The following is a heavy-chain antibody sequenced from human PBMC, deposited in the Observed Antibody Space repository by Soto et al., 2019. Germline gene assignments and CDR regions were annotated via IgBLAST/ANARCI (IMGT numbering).Heavy chain of an antibody. Sequence: SETLSLTCAVYGGSFSGYYWSWIRQPPGKGLEWIGEINHSGSTNYNPSLKSRVTISVDTSKNKFSLKLSSVTAADTAVYYCARYSSGFIFDYWGQGTLVTVSS. CDR1: GGSFSGYY. CDR3: ARYSSGFIFDY. CDR2: INHSGST. D-gene: IGHD6-19*01. V-gene: IGHV4-34*01. J-gene: IGHJ4*02.